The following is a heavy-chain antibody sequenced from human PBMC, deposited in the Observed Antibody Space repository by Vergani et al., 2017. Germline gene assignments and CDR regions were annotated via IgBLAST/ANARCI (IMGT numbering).Heavy chain of an antibody. D-gene: IGHD6-13*01. CDR3: ARPYSSSWYGNWFDP. Sequence: QLQLQESGPGLVKPSETLSLTCTVSGGSISSSSYYSGWIRQPPGKGLEWIGSIYYSGSTYYNPSLKSRVTISVDTSKNQFSLKLSSVTAADTAVYYCARPYSSSWYGNWFDPWGQGTLVTVSS. V-gene: IGHV4-39*01. J-gene: IGHJ5*02. CDR1: GGSISSSSYY. CDR2: IYYSGST.